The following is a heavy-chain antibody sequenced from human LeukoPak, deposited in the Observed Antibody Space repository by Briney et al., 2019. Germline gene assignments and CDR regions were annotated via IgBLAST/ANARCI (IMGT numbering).Heavy chain of an antibody. J-gene: IGHJ6*02. Sequence: GGSLRLSCAASGFTFSSYSMNWVRQAPGKGLEWVSSISSSSSYIYYADSVKGRFTISRDNAKNSLYLQVNSLRAEDTAVYYCARDLDYSSTSCYYGVDYYYGMDVWGQGTTVTVSS. CDR1: GFTFSSYS. V-gene: IGHV3-21*01. CDR2: ISSSSSYI. D-gene: IGHD2-2*01. CDR3: ARDLDYSSTSCYYGVDYYYGMDV.